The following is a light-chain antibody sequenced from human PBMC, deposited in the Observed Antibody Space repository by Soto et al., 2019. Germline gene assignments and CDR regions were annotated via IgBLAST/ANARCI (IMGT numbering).Light chain of an antibody. Sequence: EIVLTQSPGTLSLSAGERATLSCRASQSVNSNYFAWYQQKPGQAPRLLIYAASSRATGIPDRFSGSGSGTDFTLTINRLEPEEFAVYYCQQFGNSPQTFGQGTKVEIK. CDR2: AAS. CDR3: QQFGNSPQT. V-gene: IGKV3-20*01. J-gene: IGKJ1*01. CDR1: QSVNSNY.